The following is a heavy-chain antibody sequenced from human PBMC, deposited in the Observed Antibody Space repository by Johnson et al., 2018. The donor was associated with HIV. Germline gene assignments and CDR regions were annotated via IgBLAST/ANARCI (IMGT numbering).Heavy chain of an antibody. D-gene: IGHD2-21*01. J-gene: IGHJ3*02. V-gene: IGHV3-11*04. CDR2: ISSSGRTT. Sequence: QVQLVESGGGLVKAGGSLRLSCAASGFTFRDHYMTWIRQATGKGLECISSISSSGRTTYYADSVKGRFTISRNNVQNSMLLQMNSLRADDTAVYCCVRRMVVGYVAFDIWGQGTMVTVSS. CDR1: GFTFRDHY. CDR3: VRRMVVGYVAFDI.